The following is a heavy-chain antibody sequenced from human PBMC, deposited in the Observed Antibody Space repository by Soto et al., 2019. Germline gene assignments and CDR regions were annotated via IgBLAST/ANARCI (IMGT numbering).Heavy chain of an antibody. Sequence: GASVKVSCKASGGTFSSYAISWVRQAPGQGXEWMGGIIPIFGTANYAQKFQGRVTITADESTSTAYMELSSLRSEDTAVYYCASPDYYGSGSGGYYYYGMDVWGQGTTVTVSS. D-gene: IGHD3-10*01. V-gene: IGHV1-69*13. J-gene: IGHJ6*02. CDR2: IIPIFGTA. CDR1: GGTFSSYA. CDR3: ASPDYYGSGSGGYYYYGMDV.